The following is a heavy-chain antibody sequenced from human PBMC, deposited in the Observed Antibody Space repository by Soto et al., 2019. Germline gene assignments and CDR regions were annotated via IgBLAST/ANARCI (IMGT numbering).Heavy chain of an antibody. CDR3: ARDDEYSGNGMDV. V-gene: IGHV3-33*01. J-gene: IGHJ6*02. CDR2: MLKDGSNR. Sequence: QVQLVESGGVVVQPGRSLRLSCAASGFTCSNYGMHWVRQAPGKGLEWVAVMLKDGSNRYHADSVKDRFTISRDNSKNVLSLQMNSLRAEDTAVYYWARDDEYSGNGMDVWGQGTTVTVS. CDR1: GFTCSNYG. D-gene: IGHD3-10*01.